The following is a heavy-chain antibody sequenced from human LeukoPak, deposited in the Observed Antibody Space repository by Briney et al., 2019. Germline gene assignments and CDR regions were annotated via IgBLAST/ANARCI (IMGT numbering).Heavy chain of an antibody. CDR2: INPNSGGT. J-gene: IGHJ4*02. CDR1: GYTFTGYY. CDR3: ARDGSSGWREDYFDY. Sequence: ASVKVSCKASGYTFTGYYMRWVRQAPGQGLEWMGWINPNSGGTNYAQKFQGRVTMTRDTSISTAYMELNRLRSDDTAVYYCARDGSSGWREDYFDYWGQGTLVTVSS. D-gene: IGHD6-19*01. V-gene: IGHV1-2*02.